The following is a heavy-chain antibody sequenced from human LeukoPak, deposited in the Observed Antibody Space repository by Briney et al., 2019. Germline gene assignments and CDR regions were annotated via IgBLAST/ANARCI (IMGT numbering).Heavy chain of an antibody. Sequence: GASVKVSCKASGYTFTSYYMHWVRQAPGQGLEWMGIINPSGGSTGYAQKFQGRVTMTRDTSTSTVYMELSSLRSEDTAVYYCARAQGANWGSYYMDVWGKGTTVTVSS. CDR2: INPSGGST. CDR3: ARAQGANWGSYYMDV. CDR1: GYTFTSYY. J-gene: IGHJ6*03. D-gene: IGHD7-27*01. V-gene: IGHV1-46*01.